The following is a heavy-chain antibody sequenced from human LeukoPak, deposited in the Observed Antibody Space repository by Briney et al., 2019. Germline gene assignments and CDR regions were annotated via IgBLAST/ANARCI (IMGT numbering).Heavy chain of an antibody. D-gene: IGHD3-3*01. J-gene: IGHJ4*02. CDR1: GFTFSSYA. V-gene: IGHV3-23*01. CDR3: ANQNLEYDFWSGYSYYFDY. CDR2: ISGSGGST. Sequence: GGSLGLSCAASGFTFSSYAMSWVRQAPGKGLEWVSAISGSGGSTYYADSVKGRFTISRDNSKNTLYLQMNSLRAEDTAVYYCANQNLEYDFWSGYSYYFDYWGQGTLVTVSS.